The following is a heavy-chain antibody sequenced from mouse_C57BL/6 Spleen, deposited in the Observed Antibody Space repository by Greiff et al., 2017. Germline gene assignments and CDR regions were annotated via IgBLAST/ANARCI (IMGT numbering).Heavy chain of an antibody. Sequence: VQLQQPGAELVKPGASVKMSCKASGYTFTSYWITWVKQRPGQGLEWIGDIYPGSGSTNYNEKFKSKATLTVDTSSSTAYMQLSSLTSEDSAVYYCARKIYYYGSSPFDYWGQGTTLTVSS. V-gene: IGHV1-55*01. CDR2: IYPGSGST. CDR1: GYTFTSYW. D-gene: IGHD1-1*01. CDR3: ARKIYYYGSSPFDY. J-gene: IGHJ2*01.